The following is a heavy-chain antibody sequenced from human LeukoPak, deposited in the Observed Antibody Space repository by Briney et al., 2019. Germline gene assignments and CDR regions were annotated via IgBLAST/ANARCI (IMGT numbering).Heavy chain of an antibody. J-gene: IGHJ4*02. D-gene: IGHD2-21*02. CDR2: IYYSGST. CDR1: GGSISSGDYY. V-gene: IGHV4-30-4*01. CDR3: ARGDPGGDGFDY. Sequence: SETLSLTCTVSGGSISSGDYYWSWIRQPPGKGLEWIGYIYYSGSTYYNPSLKSRVTISVDTSKNQFSLKLSSVTAADTAVYYCARGDPGGDGFDYWGQGTLVTVSS.